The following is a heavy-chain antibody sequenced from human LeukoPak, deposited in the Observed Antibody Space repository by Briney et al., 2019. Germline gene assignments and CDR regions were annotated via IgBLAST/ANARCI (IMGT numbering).Heavy chain of an antibody. CDR3: ARLGKTYYTDV. CDR2: LYHSGAA. Sequence: PSETLSLTCTVSGDSIINYYWTWIRQTPGKGLEWIGNLYHSGAADYNPSLKTRVTTSVDTSKDQFSLSLRSSTAADTAVYFCARLGKTYYTDVRGTGTTFTVS. V-gene: IGHV4-59*08. D-gene: IGHD1/OR15-1a*01. J-gene: IGHJ6*03. CDR1: GDSIINYY.